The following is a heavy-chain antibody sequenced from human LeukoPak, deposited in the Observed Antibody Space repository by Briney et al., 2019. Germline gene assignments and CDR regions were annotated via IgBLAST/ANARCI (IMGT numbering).Heavy chain of an antibody. D-gene: IGHD3-22*01. V-gene: IGHV6-1*01. J-gene: IGHJ3*02. CDR3: AIERGYYDSSGYYYTRQASAFDI. Sequence: SQTLSLTCAISGDSVSSNSAAWNWIRQSPSRGLEWLGRTYYRSKWYNDYAVSVKSRITINPDTSKNQFSLQLNSVTPEDTAVYYCAIERGYYDSSGYYYTRQASAFDIWGQGTMVTVSS. CDR1: GDSVSSNSAA. CDR2: TYYRSKWYN.